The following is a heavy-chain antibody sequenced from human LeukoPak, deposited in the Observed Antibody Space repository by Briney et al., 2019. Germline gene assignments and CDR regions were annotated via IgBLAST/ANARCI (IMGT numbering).Heavy chain of an antibody. CDR1: GGSISSSSYY. CDR3: ARLGGLWFGEFSRYYFDY. CDR2: IYYSGST. Sequence: SETLSLTCTVSGGSISSSSYYWGWIRQPPGMGLEWIGSIYYSGSTYYNPSLKSRVTISVDTSKNQFSLKLSSVTAADTAVYYCARLGGLWFGEFSRYYFDYWGQGTLVTVSS. V-gene: IGHV4-39*01. J-gene: IGHJ4*02. D-gene: IGHD3-10*01.